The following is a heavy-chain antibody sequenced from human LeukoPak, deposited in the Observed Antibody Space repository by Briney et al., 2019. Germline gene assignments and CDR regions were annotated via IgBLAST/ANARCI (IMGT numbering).Heavy chain of an antibody. J-gene: IGHJ3*02. CDR1: GFTFSDYY. Sequence: GGSLRLSCAASGFTFSDYYMSWIRQAPGKGLEWVSYISSSGSTIYYADSVKGRFTISRDNAKNSLYLQMNSLRAEDTAVYYCAREAPPAAYDAFDIWGQGTMVTVSS. D-gene: IGHD2-2*01. V-gene: IGHV3-11*04. CDR3: AREAPPAAYDAFDI. CDR2: ISSSGSTI.